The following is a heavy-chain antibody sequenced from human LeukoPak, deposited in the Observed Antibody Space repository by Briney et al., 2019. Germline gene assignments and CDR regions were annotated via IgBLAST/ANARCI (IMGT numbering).Heavy chain of an antibody. Sequence: GASVKVSCKASGYTFTSYGISWVQQAPGQGLEWMGWISAYNGNTNYAQKLQGRVTMTTDTSTSTAYMELRSLRSDDTAVYYCARASVVVAASHFDYWGQGTLVTVSS. D-gene: IGHD2-15*01. CDR2: ISAYNGNT. J-gene: IGHJ4*02. CDR1: GYTFTSYG. CDR3: ARASVVVAASHFDY. V-gene: IGHV1-18*04.